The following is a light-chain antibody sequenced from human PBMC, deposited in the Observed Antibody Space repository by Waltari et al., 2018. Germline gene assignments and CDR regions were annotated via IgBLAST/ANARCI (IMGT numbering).Light chain of an antibody. J-gene: IGKJ4*01. Sequence: EIVMTQSPATLSVSPVERATLSCRASQSVSSNLACYQQKPGQAPRLLIYGASTRATGIPARFSGSGSGTEFTLTISSLQSEDFAVYYCQQYNNWPRRTFGGGTKVEIK. CDR2: GAS. CDR3: QQYNNWPRRT. V-gene: IGKV3-15*01. CDR1: QSVSSN.